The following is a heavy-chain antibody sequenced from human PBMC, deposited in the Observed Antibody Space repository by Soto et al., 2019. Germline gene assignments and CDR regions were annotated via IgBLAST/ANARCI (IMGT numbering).Heavy chain of an antibody. V-gene: IGHV4-34*02. CDR1: GGSFSGYY. CDR3: ARSNPSRPDY. J-gene: IGHJ4*02. CDR2: VSHSGST. D-gene: IGHD6-6*01. Sequence: QVQLQQWGAGLLKPSETLSLTCGVYGGSFSGYYWSWIRQPPGKGLEWIGEVSHSGSTNYNPSLKSRVTISVDTSKNAFSLKVSSVTAADAGVYYCARSNPSRPDYWGQGTLVTVSS.